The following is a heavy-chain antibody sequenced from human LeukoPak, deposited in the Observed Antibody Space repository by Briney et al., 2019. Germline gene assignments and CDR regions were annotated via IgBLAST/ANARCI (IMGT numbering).Heavy chain of an antibody. J-gene: IGHJ5*02. D-gene: IGHD3-10*01. CDR3: ARQGTVRGVSKPLRNNWFDP. CDR1: GGSINTRSYF. CDR2: IYYSGTT. V-gene: IGHV4-39*01. Sequence: SETLPLTCTVSGGSINTRSYFWGWIRQPPGKGLEWIGTIYYSGTTYYSPSLKSRVAISVDTSKNQLSLKLSSVTAADTAVYYCARQGTVRGVSKPLRNNWFDPWGQGTLVTVSS.